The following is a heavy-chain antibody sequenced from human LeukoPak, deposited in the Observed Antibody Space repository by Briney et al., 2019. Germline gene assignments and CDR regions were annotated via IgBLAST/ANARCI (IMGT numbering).Heavy chain of an antibody. D-gene: IGHD3-10*01. V-gene: IGHV1-69*13. CDR2: IIPIFGTA. J-gene: IGHJ4*02. Sequence: SVQVSCQASGGTFSSYAISWVRQAPGQGLEWMGGIIPIFGTANYAQKFQGRVTITADESTSTAYMELSSLRSEDTAVYYCARTPYYYGSGSYGKFDYWGQGTLVTVSS. CDR3: ARTPYYYGSGSYGKFDY. CDR1: GGTFSSYA.